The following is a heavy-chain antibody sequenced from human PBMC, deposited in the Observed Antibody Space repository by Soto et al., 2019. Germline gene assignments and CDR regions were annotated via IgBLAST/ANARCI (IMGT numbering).Heavy chain of an antibody. J-gene: IGHJ1*01. Sequence: PGGSLRLSCAASGFTFSSYGMHWVRQAPGKGLEWVAVISYDGSNKYYADSVKGRFTISRDNSKNTLYLQMNSLRAEDTAVYYCAKDRYGDYVGYFQHWGQGTLVTVSS. V-gene: IGHV3-30*18. CDR3: AKDRYGDYVGYFQH. CDR2: ISYDGSNK. CDR1: GFTFSSYG. D-gene: IGHD4-17*01.